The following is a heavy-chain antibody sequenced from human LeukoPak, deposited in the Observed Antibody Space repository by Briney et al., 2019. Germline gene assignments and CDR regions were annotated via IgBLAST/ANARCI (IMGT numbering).Heavy chain of an antibody. CDR1: GGSFSGYY. Sequence: SETLSLTCAVYGGSFSGYYWSWIRQPPGKGLEWIGEINHSGSTNYNPSLKSRVTISVDTSKNQFSLKLSSVTAADTAVYYGARGVWFGEFGWFDPWGQGTLVTVSS. CDR2: INHSGST. D-gene: IGHD3-10*01. J-gene: IGHJ5*02. V-gene: IGHV4-34*01. CDR3: ARGVWFGEFGWFDP.